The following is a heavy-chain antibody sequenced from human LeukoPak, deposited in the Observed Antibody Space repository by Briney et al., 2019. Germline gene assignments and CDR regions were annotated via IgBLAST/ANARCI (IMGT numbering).Heavy chain of an antibody. CDR3: AKDYRKNNQYGSGSSPFDP. Sequence: GRSLRLSCAAPGFTFSSYAMSWVRQAPGKGLEWVSAISGSGGNTYYADSVKGRFTISRDNSKNTLYLQMNSLRAEDTAMFYCAKDYRKNNQYGSGSSPFDPWGQGTLVTVSS. CDR2: ISGSGGNT. V-gene: IGHV3-23*01. J-gene: IGHJ5*02. D-gene: IGHD3-10*01. CDR1: GFTFSSYA.